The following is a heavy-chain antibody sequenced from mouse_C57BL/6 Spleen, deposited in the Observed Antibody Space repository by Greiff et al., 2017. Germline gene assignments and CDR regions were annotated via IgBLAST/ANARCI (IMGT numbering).Heavy chain of an antibody. CDR3: ARGAEV. Sequence: EVHLVESGPGLVKPSPSLSLTCSVSGYSITSGYYWNWIRQFPGNKLEWLGYISYDGSNNYNPSLKNPITITRDTSTNQFYLKLNSLTTEDTATYYGARGAEVWGTGTTVTVSS. J-gene: IGHJ1*03. V-gene: IGHV3-6*01. CDR1: GYSITSGYY. CDR2: ISYDGSN.